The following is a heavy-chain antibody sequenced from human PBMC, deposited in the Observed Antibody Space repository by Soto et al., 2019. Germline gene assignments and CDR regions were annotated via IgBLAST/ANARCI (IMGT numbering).Heavy chain of an antibody. Sequence: SETLSLTCTVSGGSISSGDYYWSWIRQPPGKGLEWIGYIYYSGSTYYNPSLKSRVTISVDTSKNQFSLKLSSVTAADTAVYYCAGDRRSSGSYYPPSYYYGMDVWGQGTTVTVSS. V-gene: IGHV4-30-4*01. CDR2: IYYSGST. CDR1: GGSISSGDYY. D-gene: IGHD3-10*01. CDR3: AGDRRSSGSYYPPSYYYGMDV. J-gene: IGHJ6*02.